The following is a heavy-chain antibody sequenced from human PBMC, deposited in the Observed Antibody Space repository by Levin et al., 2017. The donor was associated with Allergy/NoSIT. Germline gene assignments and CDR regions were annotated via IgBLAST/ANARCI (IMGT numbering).Heavy chain of an antibody. CDR1: GFTFSSYS. V-gene: IGHV3-48*01. CDR3: ARAPSRSTSYGMDV. D-gene: IGHD2-2*01. J-gene: IGHJ6*02. Sequence: GESLKISCAASGFTFSSYSMNWVRQAPGKGLEWVSYISSSSSTIYYADSVKGRFTISRDNAKNSLYLQMNSLRAEDTAVYYCARAPSRSTSYGMDVWGQGTTVTVSS. CDR2: ISSSSSTI.